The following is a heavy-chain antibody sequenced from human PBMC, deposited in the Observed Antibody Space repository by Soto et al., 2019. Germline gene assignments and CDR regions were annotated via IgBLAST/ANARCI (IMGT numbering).Heavy chain of an antibody. CDR1: GGTFSRHV. Sequence: QVQLVQSGAEVKKPGSSVKVSCKTYGGTFSRHVIGWVRQAPGQGLEWMGGVVPIFGTTNYAQKFKGRIKITADELTSTAFMELSSLTSEDTAVYYCVRGGLEGTGWYIWFDPWGQGTLVTVSS. J-gene: IGHJ5*02. D-gene: IGHD6-19*01. CDR3: VRGGLEGTGWYIWFDP. V-gene: IGHV1-69*01. CDR2: VVPIFGTT.